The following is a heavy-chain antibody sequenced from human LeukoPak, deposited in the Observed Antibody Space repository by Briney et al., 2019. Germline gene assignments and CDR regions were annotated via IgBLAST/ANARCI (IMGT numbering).Heavy chain of an antibody. J-gene: IGHJ4*02. CDR1: GYSFTSYG. Sequence: GASVTVSCKASGYSFTSYGYSWVRQAPRQGLEWMGWISAYNGNTNYAQKPLGRVTMTTDTSRSTAYMELRSLRSDDTAVYYCARDLTYYDFWSGYVGGTVFDYWGQGTLVTVSS. V-gene: IGHV1-18*01. CDR2: ISAYNGNT. D-gene: IGHD3-3*01. CDR3: ARDLTYYDFWSGYVGGTVFDY.